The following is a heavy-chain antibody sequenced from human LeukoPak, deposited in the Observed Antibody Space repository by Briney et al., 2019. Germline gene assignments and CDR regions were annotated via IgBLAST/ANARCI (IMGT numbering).Heavy chain of an antibody. CDR2: IYTRGST. Sequence: SETLSLTCTVSGGSISSGSYYWSWIRRPAGKGLEWIGRIYTRGSTNYNPSLKSRVTISVDTSKNQFSLNLSSVTAADTAVYYCARDLYCSSTSCPSNNWFDPWGQGTLVTVSS. J-gene: IGHJ5*02. D-gene: IGHD2-2*01. V-gene: IGHV4-61*02. CDR1: GGSISSGSYY. CDR3: ARDLYCSSTSCPSNNWFDP.